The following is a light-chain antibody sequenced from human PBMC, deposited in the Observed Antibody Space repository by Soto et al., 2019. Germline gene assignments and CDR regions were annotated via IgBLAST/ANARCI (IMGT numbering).Light chain of an antibody. CDR3: SSYTSSSTVI. Sequence: QSALTQPASISGSPGQSITISCTGTSSDVGGYNYVSWYQQYPGKAPKLMIYDVDNRPSGVSNRFSGSKSGKTASLTISGLQDEDEADYYCSSYTSSSTVIFGGGTKVTVL. CDR2: DVD. J-gene: IGLJ2*01. V-gene: IGLV2-14*03. CDR1: SSDVGGYNY.